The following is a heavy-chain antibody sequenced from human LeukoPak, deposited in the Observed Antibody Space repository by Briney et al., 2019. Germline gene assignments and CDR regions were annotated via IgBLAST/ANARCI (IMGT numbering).Heavy chain of an antibody. V-gene: IGHV4-59*01. CDR2: IYYSGST. CDR3: ASSYDSSGSLDY. J-gene: IGHJ4*02. Sequence: PSETLSLTCTVCGGSISSYYWSGLRQPPGKGLEWIGYIYYSGSTNYNPPLKSRVTISVDTSKNQFSLKLSYVTAADTAVYYCASSYDSSGSLDYWGQGTLVTVSS. D-gene: IGHD3-22*01. CDR1: GGSISSYY.